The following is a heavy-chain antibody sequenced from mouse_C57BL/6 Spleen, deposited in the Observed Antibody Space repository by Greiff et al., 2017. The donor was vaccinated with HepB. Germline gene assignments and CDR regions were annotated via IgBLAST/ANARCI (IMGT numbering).Heavy chain of an antibody. Sequence: QVQLQQSGAELMKPGASVKLSCKATGYTFTGYWIEWVKQRPGHGLEWIGEILPGSGSTNYNEKFKGKATFTADTSSNTAYMQLSSLTTEDSAIYYCARLEDYYGSSYYYAMDYWGQGTSVTVSS. CDR2: ILPGSGST. D-gene: IGHD1-1*01. V-gene: IGHV1-9*01. CDR1: GYTFTGYW. J-gene: IGHJ4*01. CDR3: ARLEDYYGSSYYYAMDY.